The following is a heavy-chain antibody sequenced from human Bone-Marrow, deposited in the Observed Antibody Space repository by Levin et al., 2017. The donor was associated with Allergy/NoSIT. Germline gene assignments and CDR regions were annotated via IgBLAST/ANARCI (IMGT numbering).Heavy chain of an antibody. J-gene: IGHJ4*02. V-gene: IGHV3-7*04. Sequence: SGGSLRLSCAASGFTFSRYWMSWVRQAPGKGLEWVANIKQDASEKYYVDSVKGRFTISRDDAKNSLILQMNSLRVEDTGVYYCVRDLDRYYFDYWGQGTLVTVSS. D-gene: IGHD3/OR15-3a*01. CDR3: VRDLDRYYFDY. CDR1: GFTFSRYW. CDR2: IKQDASEK.